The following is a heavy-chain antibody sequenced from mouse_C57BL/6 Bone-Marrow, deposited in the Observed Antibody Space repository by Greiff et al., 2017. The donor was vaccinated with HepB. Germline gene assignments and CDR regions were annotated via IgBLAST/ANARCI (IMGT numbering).Heavy chain of an antibody. J-gene: IGHJ2*01. CDR2: IDPANGNT. CDR3: ARPLFITTRGFDY. V-gene: IGHV14-3*01. CDR1: GFNIKNTY. D-gene: IGHD1-1*01. Sequence: EVKLVESVAELVRPGASVKLSCTASGFNIKNTYMHWVKQRPEQGLEWIGRIDPANGNTKYAPKFQGKATITADTSSNTAYLQRSSLTSEDTAIYYCARPLFITTRGFDYWGQGTTLTVSS.